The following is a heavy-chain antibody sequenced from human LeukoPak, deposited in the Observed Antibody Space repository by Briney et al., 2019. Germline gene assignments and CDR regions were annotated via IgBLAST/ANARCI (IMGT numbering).Heavy chain of an antibody. D-gene: IGHD5-18*01. V-gene: IGHV4-39*07. J-gene: IGHJ2*01. CDR2: IYYRGNT. CDR3: ASLSYGYFVRYFDL. Sequence: SETLSLTCSVSRASFNGSDYCWGWVRQPPGKGLEWIGTIYYRGNTYYNPSLKSRVTISVDTSKNQFSLKLSSVTAADTAVYYCASLSYGYFVRYFDLWGRGTLVTVSS. CDR1: RASFNGSDYC.